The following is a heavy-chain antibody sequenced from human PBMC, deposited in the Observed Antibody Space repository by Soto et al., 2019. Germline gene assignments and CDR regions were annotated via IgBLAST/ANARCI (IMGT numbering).Heavy chain of an antibody. V-gene: IGHV4-4*02. CDR3: ARAGGQLVQVGNYFDY. CDR1: GGSISSSNW. J-gene: IGHJ4*02. D-gene: IGHD6-13*01. CDR2: IYHSGST. Sequence: QVQLQESGPGLVKPSGTLSLTCAVSGGSISSSNWWSWVRQPPGKGLEWIGEIYHSGSTNYNPSPKRRVTISVDTSKNQFSLKLSSVTAADTAVYYCARAGGQLVQVGNYFDYWGQGTLVTVSS.